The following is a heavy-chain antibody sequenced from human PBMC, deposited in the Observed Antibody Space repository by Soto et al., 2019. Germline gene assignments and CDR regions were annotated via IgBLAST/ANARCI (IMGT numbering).Heavy chain of an antibody. J-gene: IGHJ4*02. CDR3: AKDSPSYTSSPFYFDS. Sequence: GGSLRLSCAAFGCDFNKYAVTWVRQAPGKGLQWVSNITSNGDSTYYTDSVKGRFTTSRDNSKNTLYLQMNSLRADDTAVFYCAKDSPSYTSSPFYFDSWGQGTLVTVSS. D-gene: IGHD2-2*02. CDR2: ITSNGDST. CDR1: GCDFNKYA. V-gene: IGHV3-23*01.